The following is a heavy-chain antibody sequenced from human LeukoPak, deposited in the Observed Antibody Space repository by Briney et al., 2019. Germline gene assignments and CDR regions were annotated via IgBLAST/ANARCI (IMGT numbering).Heavy chain of an antibody. CDR2: IHSSGAT. CDR1: GFTGSNNY. J-gene: IGHJ4*02. D-gene: IGHD2-2*01. V-gene: IGHV3-53*01. CDR3: AKMPDFDY. Sequence: QPGGSLRLSCAASGFTGSNNYVSWVRQAPGMGLEWVSAIHSSGATCYADSVKGRFTISRDTSKNTLYLQINSLRAVDTAVYYCAKMPDFDYWGQGTLVTVSS.